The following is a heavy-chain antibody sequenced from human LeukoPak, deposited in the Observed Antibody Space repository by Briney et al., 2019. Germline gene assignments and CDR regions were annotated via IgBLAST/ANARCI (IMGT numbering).Heavy chain of an antibody. V-gene: IGHV3-33*01. CDR1: GFTFSSYG. J-gene: IGHJ6*03. CDR2: IWYDGSNK. Sequence: PGRSLRLSCAASGFTFSSYGMHWVRQAPGKGLEWVAVIWYDGSNKYYADSVKGRFTISRDNSKNTLYLQMNSLRAEDTAVYYCARAGALAYCGGDCYKRSVYYYYYMDVWAKGPRSPSP. D-gene: IGHD2-21*02. CDR3: ARAGALAYCGGDCYKRSVYYYYYMDV.